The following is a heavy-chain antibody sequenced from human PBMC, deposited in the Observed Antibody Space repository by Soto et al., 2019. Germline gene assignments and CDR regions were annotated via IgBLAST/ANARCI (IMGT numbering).Heavy chain of an antibody. CDR3: AKDMLAVAGRKGAHAFDI. D-gene: IGHD6-19*01. J-gene: IGHJ3*02. CDR1: GFTFSSYG. Sequence: GGSLRLSCAASGFTFSSYGMHWVRQAPGKGLEWVAVISYDGSNKYYADSVKGRFTISRDNSKNTLYLQMNSLRAEDTAVYYCAKDMLAVAGRKGAHAFDIWGQGTMVTV. CDR2: ISYDGSNK. V-gene: IGHV3-30*18.